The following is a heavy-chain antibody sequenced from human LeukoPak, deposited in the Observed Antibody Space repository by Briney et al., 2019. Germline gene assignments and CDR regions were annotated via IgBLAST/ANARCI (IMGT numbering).Heavy chain of an antibody. CDR1: GFTSSPYS. Sequence: GRSLRLSRAASGFTSSPYSVNWVRQAPGKGLEWVANIKQDGSDKYYVDSVKGRFTISRDNAKNSLYLQMNSLRAEDTAVYYCARDMQGPWGQGTLVTVSS. V-gene: IGHV3-7*03. CDR2: IKQDGSDK. J-gene: IGHJ5*02. CDR3: ARDMQGP.